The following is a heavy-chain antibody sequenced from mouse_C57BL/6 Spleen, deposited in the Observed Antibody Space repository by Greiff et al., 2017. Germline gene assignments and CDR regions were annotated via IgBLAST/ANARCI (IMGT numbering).Heavy chain of an antibody. J-gene: IGHJ2*01. Sequence: VQLQQSGAELVMPGASVKLSCKASGYTFTSYWMHWVKQRPGQGLEWIGELDPSDSYTNYNQKFKGKSTLTVDKSSSTAYMQLSSLTSEDSAVYYCARSAYGSSLYYFDYWGQGTTLTVSS. D-gene: IGHD1-1*01. CDR2: LDPSDSYT. CDR3: ARSAYGSSLYYFDY. V-gene: IGHV1-69*01. CDR1: GYTFTSYW.